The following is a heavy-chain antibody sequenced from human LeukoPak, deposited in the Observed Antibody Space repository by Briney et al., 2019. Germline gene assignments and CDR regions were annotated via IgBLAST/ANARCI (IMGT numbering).Heavy chain of an antibody. J-gene: IGHJ4*02. D-gene: IGHD3-22*01. CDR2: IKSKTDGGTT. CDR3: STTYYYDSSEGY. Sequence: GGSLRLSCAASGFSFSSAWMNWVRQAPGKGLEWVGRIKSKTDGGTTDYAAPVKGRFTISRDDSKNTLYLQMNSLKTEDTAVYYCSTTYYYDSSEGYWGQGTLVTVSS. CDR1: GFSFSSAW. V-gene: IGHV3-15*07.